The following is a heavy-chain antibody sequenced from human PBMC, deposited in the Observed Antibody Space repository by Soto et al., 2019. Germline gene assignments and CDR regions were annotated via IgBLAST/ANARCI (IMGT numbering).Heavy chain of an antibody. Sequence: QVRLVESGGGVVQPGRSLRLSCEASGFIFPNFGLHWVRQAPGKGLQWLGVVSSDGSRKYYADSVRGRLNISRDNPKNTLYLQLDRLSADDTAVYYCAKSWNLDFSATWYAPDYCGQGPLVTVSS. V-gene: IGHV3-30*18. CDR3: AKSWNLDFSATWYAPDY. J-gene: IGHJ4*02. CDR2: VSSDGSRK. D-gene: IGHD6-13*01. CDR1: GFIFPNFG.